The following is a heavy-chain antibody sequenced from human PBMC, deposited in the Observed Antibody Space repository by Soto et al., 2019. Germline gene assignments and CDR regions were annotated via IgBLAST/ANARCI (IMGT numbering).Heavy chain of an antibody. J-gene: IGHJ4*02. CDR1: GFTFSTYA. CDR2: ISGSGGTT. Sequence: EVQLLESGGGLVQPGGSLRLSCEASGFTFSTYAMSWVRQAPGKGPEWVSAISGSGGTTYYADSVKGRFTLSRDNSKDTLYMQMNSLRAEDTALYFWAKHLSGRDLFDNCGQGTQVTVSS. CDR3: AKHLSGRDLFDN. V-gene: IGHV3-23*01. D-gene: IGHD1-26*01.